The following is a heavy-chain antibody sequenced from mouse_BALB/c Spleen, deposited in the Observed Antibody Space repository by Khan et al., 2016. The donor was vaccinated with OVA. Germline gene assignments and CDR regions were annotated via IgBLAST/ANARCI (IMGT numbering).Heavy chain of an antibody. D-gene: IGHD4-1*01. V-gene: IGHV1-5*01. CDR3: TRRNWDVAWFAY. J-gene: IGHJ3*01. CDR1: GYTFTSYW. Sequence: EVQLQQSGTVLAWPGASVKMSCKASGYTFTSYWMHWVKQRPGQGLEWIGDIYPGNTDTNYNQKFEGKAKLTAVTSTSTAYMELSSLTNEDSAVYYCTRRNWDVAWFAYWGQGTLVTVSA. CDR2: IYPGNTDT.